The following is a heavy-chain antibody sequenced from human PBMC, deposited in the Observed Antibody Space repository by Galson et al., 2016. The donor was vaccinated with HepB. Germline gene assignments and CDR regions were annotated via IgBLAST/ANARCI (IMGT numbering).Heavy chain of an antibody. J-gene: IGHJ6*02. Sequence: SVKVSCKASGYTFISNGISWVRQVPGQGLEWMGWISAYNGNTNNAQKFRGRVTMTTDTSTSTAYMELRSLRSDDTAVYYCARDYDILTGPYYGMDVWGQGTTVTVSS. CDR3: ARDYDILTGPYYGMDV. CDR1: GYTFISNG. V-gene: IGHV1-18*01. D-gene: IGHD3-9*01. CDR2: ISAYNGNT.